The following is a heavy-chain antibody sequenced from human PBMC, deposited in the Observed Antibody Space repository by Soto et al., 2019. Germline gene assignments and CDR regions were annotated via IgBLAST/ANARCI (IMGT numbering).Heavy chain of an antibody. CDR2: SIPIFGTA. CDR3: ARGRGYSGDDHYYYFDMDV. V-gene: IGHV1-69*13. Sequence: SVKVSCKASGGTFNNYPTTWVRQAPGEGLEWMGGSIPIFGTANYAQKFQGRVTISVDESTSTAYMELSSLRSEDTAVYYCARGRGYSGDDHYYYFDMDVWGQGTTVTVSS. D-gene: IGHD5-12*01. CDR1: GGTFNNYP. J-gene: IGHJ6*02.